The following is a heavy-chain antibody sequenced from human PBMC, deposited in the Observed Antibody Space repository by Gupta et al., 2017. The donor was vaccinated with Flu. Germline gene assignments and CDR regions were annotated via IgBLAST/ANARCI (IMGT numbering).Heavy chain of an antibody. V-gene: IGHV1-8*01. CDR2: MNPNSGNT. CDR3: ARVGGMVRGVITYYYYYYMDV. J-gene: IGHJ6*03. Sequence: VRQATGQGLEWMGWMNPNSGNTGYAQKFQGRVTMTRNTSISTAYMELSSLRSEDTAVYYCARVGGMVRGVITYYYYYYMDVWGKGTTVTVSS. D-gene: IGHD3-10*01.